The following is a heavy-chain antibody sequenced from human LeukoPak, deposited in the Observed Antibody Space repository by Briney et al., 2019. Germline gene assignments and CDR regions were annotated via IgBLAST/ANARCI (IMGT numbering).Heavy chain of an antibody. V-gene: IGHV1-2*04. D-gene: IGHD5-12*01. Sequence: ASVKLSCKASGYTFTGYYMHWVRQAPGQGLEWMGWINPNSGGTNYAQKFQGWVTMTRDTSISTAYMELNRLRSDDTAVYYCARDLSREYSGFTDYWGQGTLVTVSS. J-gene: IGHJ4*02. CDR1: GYTFTGYY. CDR3: ARDLSREYSGFTDY. CDR2: INPNSGGT.